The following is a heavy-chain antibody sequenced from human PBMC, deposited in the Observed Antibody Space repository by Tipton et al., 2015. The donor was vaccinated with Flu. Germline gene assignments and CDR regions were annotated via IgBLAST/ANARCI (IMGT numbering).Heavy chain of an antibody. D-gene: IGHD2-8*01. V-gene: IGHV1-18*01. CDR2: ISAYNGNT. Sequence: QLVQSGAEVKKPGASVKVSCKASGYTFTSYGISWVRQAPGQGLEWMGWISAYNGNTNYAQKLQGRVTMTRDTSISTAYMELSRLRSDDTAVYYCAINDDAFDIWGQGTMVTVSS. CDR1: GYTFTSYG. J-gene: IGHJ3*02. CDR3: AINDDAFDI.